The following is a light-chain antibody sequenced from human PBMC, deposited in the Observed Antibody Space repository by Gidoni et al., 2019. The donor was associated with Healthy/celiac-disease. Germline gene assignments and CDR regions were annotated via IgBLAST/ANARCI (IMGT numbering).Light chain of an antibody. Sequence: QSALTQPASGSGSPGQSITISCTGTSSDVGGYNYVSWYQQHPGKAPKLMIYDVRKRPSGVSTRFSGSKSGNTASLTISGLQAEDEADYYCSSYTSSSTFVVFGGGTKLTVL. CDR3: SSYTSSSTFVV. J-gene: IGLJ2*01. CDR2: DVR. CDR1: SSDVGGYNY. V-gene: IGLV2-14*01.